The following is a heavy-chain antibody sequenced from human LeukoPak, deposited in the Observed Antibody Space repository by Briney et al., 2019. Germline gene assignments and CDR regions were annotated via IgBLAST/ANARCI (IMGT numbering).Heavy chain of an antibody. CDR2: ISYDGSNK. CDR1: GFTFSSYG. Sequence: PGGSLRLSCAASGFTFSSYGMHWVRQAPGKGLEWVAVISYDGSNKYYADSVKGRFTISRDNSKDTLYLQMNSLRAEDTAVYYCAKGLEGYYYDSSGSPPDYWGQGTLVTVSS. V-gene: IGHV3-30*18. CDR3: AKGLEGYYYDSSGSPPDY. J-gene: IGHJ4*02. D-gene: IGHD3-22*01.